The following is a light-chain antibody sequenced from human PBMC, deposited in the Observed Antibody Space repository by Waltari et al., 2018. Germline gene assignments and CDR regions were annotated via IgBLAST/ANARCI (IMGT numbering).Light chain of an antibody. CDR3: MQGTHWPWT. CDR2: KVS. CDR1: QSLVSSDGNIY. V-gene: IGKV2-30*01. Sequence: DVVMTQSPLSLPVTLGQPASISCRSSQSLVSSDGNIYFNWFQQRPCQSPRRLLYKVSNRDAGVPDRFSGSGSGTDFTLTISRVEAEDVGVYYCMQGTHWPWTFGQGTKVEIK. J-gene: IGKJ1*01.